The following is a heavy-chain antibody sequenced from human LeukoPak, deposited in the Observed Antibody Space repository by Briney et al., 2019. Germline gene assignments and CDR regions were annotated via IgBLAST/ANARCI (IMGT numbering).Heavy chain of an antibody. V-gene: IGHV3-30*04. Sequence: GGSLRLSCAASGFTFSSYAMHWVRQAPGKGLEWVAVISYDGSNKYYADSVKGRFTISRDNSKNTLYLQMNSLRAEDTAVYYCARGPGLNIVVVSPDYWGQGTLVTVSS. CDR2: ISYDGSNK. D-gene: IGHD2-15*01. CDR3: ARGPGLNIVVVSPDY. CDR1: GFTFSSYA. J-gene: IGHJ4*02.